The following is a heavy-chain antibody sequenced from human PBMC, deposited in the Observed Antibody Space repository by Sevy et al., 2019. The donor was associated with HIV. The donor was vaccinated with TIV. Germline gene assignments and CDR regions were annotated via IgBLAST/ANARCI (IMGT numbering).Heavy chain of an antibody. CDR3: TRALLSDYVWGSYRWNFDY. CDR1: EFTFGDYA. D-gene: IGHD3-16*02. CDR2: IRSKAYGGTT. V-gene: IGHV3-49*03. J-gene: IGHJ4*02. Sequence: GGSLRLSCTASEFTFGDYAMSWFRQAPGKGLEWVGFIRSKAYGGTTEYAASVKGRFTISRDDSKSIAYLQMNSLKTEDTAVYYCTRALLSDYVWGSYRWNFDYWGQGTLVTVSS.